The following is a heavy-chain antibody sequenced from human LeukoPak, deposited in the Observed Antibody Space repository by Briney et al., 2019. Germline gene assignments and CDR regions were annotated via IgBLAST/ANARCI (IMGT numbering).Heavy chain of an antibody. CDR3: TTGEGLCSGGSCYADY. D-gene: IGHD2-15*01. CDR1: GFTFSNAW. Sequence: TSGGSLRLSCAASGFTFSNAWMSWVRQAPGKGLEWVSRIKSRTDGGTTDYAAPVKGRFTISRDDSKNTLYLQMNSLKTEDTAVYYCTTGEGLCSGGSCYADYWGQGTLVTVSS. J-gene: IGHJ4*02. CDR2: IKSRTDGGTT. V-gene: IGHV3-15*01.